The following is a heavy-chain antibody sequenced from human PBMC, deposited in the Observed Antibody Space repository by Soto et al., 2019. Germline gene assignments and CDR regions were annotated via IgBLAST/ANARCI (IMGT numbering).Heavy chain of an antibody. CDR2: ISYDGSNK. Sequence: PGGSLRLSCAASGFTFSSYAMHWVRQAPGKGLEWVAVISYDGSNKYYADSVKGRFTISRDNSKNTLYLQMNSLRAEDTAVYYCARDSEAAAGTEGFDYWGQGTLVTVSS. CDR1: GFTFSSYA. V-gene: IGHV3-30-3*01. J-gene: IGHJ4*02. D-gene: IGHD6-13*01. CDR3: ARDSEAAAGTEGFDY.